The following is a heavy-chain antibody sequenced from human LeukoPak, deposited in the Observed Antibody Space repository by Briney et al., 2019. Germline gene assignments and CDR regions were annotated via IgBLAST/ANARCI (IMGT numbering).Heavy chain of an antibody. Sequence: GGSLRLSCAASGFTVSSNYMSWVRQAPGKGLEWVSVIYSGGSTYYADSVKGRFTISRDNSKNTLYLQMSSLRAEDTAVYYCARQPYYYDSSGYYVSWFDPWGQGTLVTVSS. J-gene: IGHJ5*02. V-gene: IGHV3-53*01. CDR2: IYSGGST. CDR3: ARQPYYYDSSGYYVSWFDP. CDR1: GFTVSSNY. D-gene: IGHD3-22*01.